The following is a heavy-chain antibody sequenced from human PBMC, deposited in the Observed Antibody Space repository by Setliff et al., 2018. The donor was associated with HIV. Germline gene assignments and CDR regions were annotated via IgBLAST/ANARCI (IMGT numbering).Heavy chain of an antibody. D-gene: IGHD3-3*01. CDR1: GGSISSNY. Sequence: PSETLSLTCTVSGGSISSNYWSWIRQSPGKAFEWIGYIYSTGSTNYNPSFQSRVTILMDLSRNRLSLHLASVTTAGTAVYFCAPGEGVASTYYHDWGQGTQVTVSS. CDR3: APGEGVASTYYHD. J-gene: IGHJ4*01. V-gene: IGHV4-59*03. CDR2: IYSTGST.